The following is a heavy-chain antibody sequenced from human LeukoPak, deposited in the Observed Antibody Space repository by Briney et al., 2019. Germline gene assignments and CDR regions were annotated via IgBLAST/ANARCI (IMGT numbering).Heavy chain of an antibody. CDR3: ARDLITGTVRFDP. D-gene: IGHD1-7*01. J-gene: IGHJ5*02. CDR1: GGSVSSGSYY. V-gene: IGHV4-61*01. Sequence: SETLSLTCTVSGGSVSSGSYYWSWIRQPPGKGLEWIGYIYYSGSANYNPSLKSRVTISVDTSKNQFSLKLSSVTAADTAVYYCARDLITGTVRFDPWGQGTLVTVSS. CDR2: IYYSGSA.